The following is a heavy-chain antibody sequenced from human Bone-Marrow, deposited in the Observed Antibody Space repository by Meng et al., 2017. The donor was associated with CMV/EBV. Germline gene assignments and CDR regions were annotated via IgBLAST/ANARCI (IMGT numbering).Heavy chain of an antibody. CDR2: VEHNGDLK. CDR1: GFSFKDYG. D-gene: IGHD2-8*01. CDR3: VNHLTNYCINLKCQDY. V-gene: IGHV3-30*02. Sequence: GESLKISCAASGFSFKDYGMHWVRQAPGKGLEWVAFVEHNGDLKNYADSLRGRFTVSRDNSKSTMYLQMRSLRPEDTAVYYCVNHLTNYCINLKCQDYWSHGSLVTVSS. J-gene: IGHJ4*01.